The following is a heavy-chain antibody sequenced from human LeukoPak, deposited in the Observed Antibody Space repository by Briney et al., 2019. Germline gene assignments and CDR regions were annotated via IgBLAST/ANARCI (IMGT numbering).Heavy chain of an antibody. CDR1: GGSISSGSYY. V-gene: IGHV4-61*02. J-gene: IGHJ5*02. Sequence: SETLSLTCTVSGGSISSGSYYWSWIRQPAGKGLEWIGRIYTSGSTSYNPSLKSRVTISVDTSKNQFSLKLSSVTAADTAVYYCARDSGSARAFDPWGQGTLVTVSS. D-gene: IGHD1-26*01. CDR2: IYTSGST. CDR3: ARDSGSARAFDP.